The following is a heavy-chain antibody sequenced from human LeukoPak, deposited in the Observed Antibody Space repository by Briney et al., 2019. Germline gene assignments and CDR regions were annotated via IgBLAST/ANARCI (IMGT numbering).Heavy chain of an antibody. V-gene: IGHV3-21*01. CDR2: ISSSSSYI. J-gene: IGHJ4*02. Sequence: PGGSLRLSCAASGFTFSSYSMNWVRQAPGKGLEWVSSISSSSSYIYYADSVKGRFTISRDNAKNSLYLQMNSLRAEDTAVYYCAIFAHYYGSGSYYYFDYWGQGTLVTVSP. CDR3: AIFAHYYGSGSYYYFDY. CDR1: GFTFSSYS. D-gene: IGHD3-10*01.